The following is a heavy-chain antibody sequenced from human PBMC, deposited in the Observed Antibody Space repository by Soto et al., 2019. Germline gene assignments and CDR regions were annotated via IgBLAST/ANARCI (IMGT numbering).Heavy chain of an antibody. CDR1: GFTFSNAW. J-gene: IGHJ5*02. CDR2: IRSKAYGGTT. D-gene: IGHD3-22*01. Sequence: PGGSLRLSCAASGFTFSNAWMNWVRQAPGKGLEWVGFIRSKAYGGTTHYAASVKGRFTISRDDSKSIAYLQMNSLKTEDTAVYYCSTNYYDSSGYDNWFDPWGQGTLVTVSS. CDR3: STNYYDSSGYDNWFDP. V-gene: IGHV3-49*04.